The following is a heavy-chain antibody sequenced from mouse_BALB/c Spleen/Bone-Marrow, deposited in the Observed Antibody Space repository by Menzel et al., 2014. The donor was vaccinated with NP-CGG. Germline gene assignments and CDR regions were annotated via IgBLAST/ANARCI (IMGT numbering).Heavy chain of an antibody. CDR1: GYAFSSYW. Sequence: VLLQQSGAELVRPGSSVKISCKASGYAFSSYWMNWVKQRPGQGLEWIGQIYPGDGDTNYNGKFKGKATLTADKSSSTAYMQLSSPTSEDSAVYFCARQYGNYFDYWGQGTTLTVSS. V-gene: IGHV1-80*01. J-gene: IGHJ2*01. CDR2: IYPGDGDT. D-gene: IGHD2-10*02. CDR3: ARQYGNYFDY.